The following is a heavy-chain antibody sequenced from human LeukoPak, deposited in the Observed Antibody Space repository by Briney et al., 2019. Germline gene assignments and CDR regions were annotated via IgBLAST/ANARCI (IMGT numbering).Heavy chain of an antibody. V-gene: IGHV4-34*01. D-gene: IGHD2-2*01. Sequence: SETLSLTCAVYGGSFSGYYWSWIRQPPGKGLEWIGEINHSGSTNYNPSLKSRVTISVDTSKNQFSLKLSSVTAADTAVYYCARGHIVVAPAAKPFDYWGQGTLVTVSS. CDR3: ARGHIVVAPAAKPFDY. J-gene: IGHJ4*02. CDR2: INHSGST. CDR1: GGSFSGYY.